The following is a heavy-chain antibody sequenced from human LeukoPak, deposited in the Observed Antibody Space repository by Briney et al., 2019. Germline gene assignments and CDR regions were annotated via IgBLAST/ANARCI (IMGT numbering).Heavy chain of an antibody. Sequence: GRSLRLSCAASGFTFSSYGMHWVRQAPGKGLEWVAVISYDGSNKYYADSVKGRFTISRDNSKNTLYLQMNSLRGEDTAVYYCVKVLVTYTVDVWGQGTTVTVSS. D-gene: IGHD2/OR15-2a*01. CDR2: ISYDGSNK. CDR1: GFTFSSYG. J-gene: IGHJ6*02. V-gene: IGHV3-30*18. CDR3: VKVLVTYTVDV.